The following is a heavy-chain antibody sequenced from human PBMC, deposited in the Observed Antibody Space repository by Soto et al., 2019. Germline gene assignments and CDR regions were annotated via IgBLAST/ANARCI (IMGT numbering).Heavy chain of an antibody. CDR3: ASANVDTAMVSGVGEGSSLDYYYYYGMDV. D-gene: IGHD5-18*01. J-gene: IGHJ6*02. Sequence: GGSLRLSCAASGFTFSDYYMSWIRQAPGKGLEWVSYISSSGSTIYYADSVKGRFTISRDNAKNSLYLQMNSLRAEDTAVYYCASANVDTAMVSGVGEGSSLDYYYYYGMDVWGQGTTVTVSS. CDR1: GFTFSDYY. CDR2: ISSSGSTI. V-gene: IGHV3-11*01.